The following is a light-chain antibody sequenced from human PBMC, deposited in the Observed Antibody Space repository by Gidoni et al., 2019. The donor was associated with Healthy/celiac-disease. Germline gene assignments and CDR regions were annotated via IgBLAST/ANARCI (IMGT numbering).Light chain of an antibody. V-gene: IGLV3-19*01. CDR1: SLRSYY. Sequence: SSELPQDPAVSVSLGQTVRITCQGDSLRSYYASWYQQKPGQAPVLVIYGKTNRPSGIPARFSGSSSGNTASLTITGAQAEDEADYYCNSRDSSGNHVVFGGGTKLTVL. J-gene: IGLJ2*01. CDR2: GKT. CDR3: NSRDSSGNHVV.